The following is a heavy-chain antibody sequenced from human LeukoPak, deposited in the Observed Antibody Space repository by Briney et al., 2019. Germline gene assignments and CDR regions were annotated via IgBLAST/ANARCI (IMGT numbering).Heavy chain of an antibody. CDR3: ATERVLVTANDAFDI. J-gene: IGHJ3*02. D-gene: IGHD2-21*02. CDR2: ISSSTDYI. V-gene: IGHV3-21*01. CDR1: GFTFSSYS. Sequence: GGSLRLSCAASGFTFSSYSMNWVPQAPGKGLEWVSFISSSTDYIYYADSVKGRFTISRDNAKNSLYLQLNSLRAEDTAVYYCATERVLVTANDAFDIWGQGTMVTVSS.